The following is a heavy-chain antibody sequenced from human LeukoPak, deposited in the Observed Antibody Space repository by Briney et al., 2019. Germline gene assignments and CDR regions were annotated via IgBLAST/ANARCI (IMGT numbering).Heavy chain of an antibody. Sequence: GGSLRLSCAASGFTFSKYRMSWVRQAPGKGLEWVSISGSGGDTYYADSVKGRFTISRDNSKNTLYLQMNSLRAEDTAVYYCAKARGATYGTYYFDYWGQGTLVTVSS. V-gene: IGHV3-23*01. CDR1: GFTFSKYR. J-gene: IGHJ4*02. CDR2: SGSGGDT. CDR3: AKARGATYGTYYFDY. D-gene: IGHD4/OR15-4a*01.